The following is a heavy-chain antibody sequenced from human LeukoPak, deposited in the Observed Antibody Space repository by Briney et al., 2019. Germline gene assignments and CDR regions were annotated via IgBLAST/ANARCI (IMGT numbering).Heavy chain of an antibody. D-gene: IGHD5-12*01. V-gene: IGHV3-53*01. Sequence: QTGGSLRLSCAASGFTVSSNYMSWVRQAPGKGLEWVSVIYSGGSTYYADSVKGRFTISRYNSKDTRYLQMNSLRAEDTAVYYCTRGGPRHPLIYWGQGTLVTVSS. J-gene: IGHJ4*02. CDR3: TRGGPRHPLIY. CDR2: IYSGGST. CDR1: GFTVSSNY.